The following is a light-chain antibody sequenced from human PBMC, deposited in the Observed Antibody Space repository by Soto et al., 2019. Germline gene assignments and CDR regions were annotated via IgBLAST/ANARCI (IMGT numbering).Light chain of an antibody. V-gene: IGLV2-14*03. Sequence: QSALTQPASVSGSPGQSISISCTGTSSDIGAYNYVSWYQQHPGKAPKLIIFEVSNRPSGVSNRFSGSKSGITASLTISGLQAEDEADYYCSSYTSSTTLVIGGGTKLTVL. CDR3: SSYTSSTTLV. CDR1: SSDIGAYNY. CDR2: EVS. J-gene: IGLJ3*02.